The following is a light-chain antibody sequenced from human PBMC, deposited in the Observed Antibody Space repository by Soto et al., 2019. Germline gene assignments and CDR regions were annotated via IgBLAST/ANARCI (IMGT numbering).Light chain of an antibody. J-gene: IGLJ1*01. CDR1: SSDVGSYNL. CDR2: EGS. Sequence: QSALTQPASVSGSPGQSITISCTGTSSDVGSYNLVSWYQQHPGKAPKLMIYEGSKRPSGVSNRFSGSKSGNTASLTISGLQAEDEADYYCCSYTGSSTDYVFATGTKLTVL. CDR3: CSYTGSSTDYV. V-gene: IGLV2-23*01.